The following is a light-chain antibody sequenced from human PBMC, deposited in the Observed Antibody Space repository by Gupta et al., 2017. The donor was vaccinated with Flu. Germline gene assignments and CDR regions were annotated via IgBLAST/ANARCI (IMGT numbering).Light chain of an antibody. Sequence: PSSLSASVGDRVTITCRASQSVSSNLNWYQHKTGKAPNLLIFGASDLQSGVPSRFSGSGSGTDFTLTISSLQPEDFATYYSQQSYSTPFTFGPGTKVEI. CDR2: GAS. V-gene: IGKV1-39*01. CDR3: QQSYSTPFT. CDR1: QSVSSN. J-gene: IGKJ3*01.